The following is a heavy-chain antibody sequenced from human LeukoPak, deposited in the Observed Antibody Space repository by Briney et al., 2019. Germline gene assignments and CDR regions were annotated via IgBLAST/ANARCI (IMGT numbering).Heavy chain of an antibody. D-gene: IGHD2-21*02. J-gene: IGHJ4*02. CDR1: GGSISSGSYY. CDR2: IYTSGST. V-gene: IGHV4-61*02. CDR3: AREGGGYCGGDCYSYYFDY. Sequence: SETLSLTCTVFGGSISSGSYYWSWIRQPAGKGLEWIGRIYTSGSTNYNPSLKSRVTISVDTSKNQFSLKLSSVTAADTAVYYCAREGGGYCGGDCYSYYFDYWGQGTLVTVSS.